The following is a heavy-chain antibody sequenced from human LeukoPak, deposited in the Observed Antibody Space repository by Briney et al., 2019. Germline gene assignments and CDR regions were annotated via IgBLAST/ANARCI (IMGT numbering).Heavy chain of an antibody. J-gene: IGHJ4*02. CDR3: ARGLWVGYDSHLGPKPFDY. CDR1: GGSISSYY. Sequence: SETLSLTCTVSGGSISSYYWSWIRQPAGKGLEWIGRIYTSGSTNYNPSLKSRVTMSVDTSKSQFSLKLSSVTAADTAVYYCARGLWVGYDSHLGPKPFDYWGQGTLVTVSS. D-gene: IGHD5-12*01. CDR2: IYTSGST. V-gene: IGHV4-4*07.